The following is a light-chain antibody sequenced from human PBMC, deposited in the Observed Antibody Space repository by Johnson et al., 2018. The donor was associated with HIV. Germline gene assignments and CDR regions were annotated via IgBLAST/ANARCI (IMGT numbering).Light chain of an antibody. CDR1: SSNIGNNY. CDR3: GTWISTGSV. J-gene: IGLJ1*01. V-gene: IGLV1-51*02. CDR2: ENN. Sequence: QPVLTQPPSVSAAPGQKVTISCSGTSSNIGNNYVSWYQQLPGTAPKLLIYENNKRPSGIPDRFSGSKSGTSATLGITGLQTGDEADYYCGTWISTGSVFGSGTKVTVL.